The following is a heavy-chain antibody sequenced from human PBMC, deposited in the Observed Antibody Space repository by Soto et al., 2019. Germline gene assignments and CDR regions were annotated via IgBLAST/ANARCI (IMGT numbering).Heavy chain of an antibody. CDR2: IMPVFPTP. CDR3: ARDKDRLQLGGNYYYIFPV. CDR1: GGTFSTSA. V-gene: IGHV1-69*12. Sequence: QVQLVQSGAEVKKPGSSVKVSCKTSGGTFSTSAISWVRQAPGQGLEWVGGIMPVFPTPDYAQNFQGRVTITADYSTTTAYLELTSLRADDTAVYSCARDKDRLQLGGNYYYIFPVWGQGTAITVSS. J-gene: IGHJ6*02. D-gene: IGHD1-1*01.